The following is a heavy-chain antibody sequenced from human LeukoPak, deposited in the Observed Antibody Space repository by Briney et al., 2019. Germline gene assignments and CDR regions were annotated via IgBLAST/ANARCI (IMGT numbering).Heavy chain of an antibody. D-gene: IGHD3-10*01. Sequence: PSETLSLTCAAYGGSFSGYYWSWIRQPPGKGLEWIGEINHSGSTNYNPSLKSRVTISVDTSKNQFSLKLSSVTAADTAVYYCARGQVWSRYYYMDVWGKGTTVTVSS. CDR2: INHSGST. V-gene: IGHV4-34*01. CDR3: ARGQVWSRYYYMDV. J-gene: IGHJ6*03. CDR1: GGSFSGYY.